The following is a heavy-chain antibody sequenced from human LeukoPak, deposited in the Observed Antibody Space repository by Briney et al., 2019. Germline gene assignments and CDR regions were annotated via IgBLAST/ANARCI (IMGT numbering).Heavy chain of an antibody. CDR3: ARKGYGDYGFNYYYGMDV. CDR1: GYTFTSYG. J-gene: IGHJ6*02. V-gene: IGHV1-18*01. Sequence: ASVKVSCKASGYTFTSYGISWVRQAPGQGLEWMGWISAYNGNTNYAQKLQGRVTMTTDTSTCTAYMELRSLRSDDTAVYYCARKGYGDYGFNYYYGMDVWGQGTTVTVSS. CDR2: ISAYNGNT. D-gene: IGHD4-17*01.